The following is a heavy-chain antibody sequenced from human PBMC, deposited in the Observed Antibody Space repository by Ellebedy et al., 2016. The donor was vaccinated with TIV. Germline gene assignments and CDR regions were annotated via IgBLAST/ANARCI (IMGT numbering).Heavy chain of an antibody. J-gene: IGHJ4*02. CDR3: AKRARGYYYDN. CDR1: GFTFDDYS. CDR2: FSWNSGTI. Sequence: SLKISCAASGFTFDDYSMHWVRQAPGKGLEWVSIFSWNSGTIGYADSVKGRFTISRDNAKNSLYLQMNSLRAEDTALYYCAKRARGYYYDNWGQGTLVTVSS. D-gene: IGHD3-22*01. V-gene: IGHV3-9*01.